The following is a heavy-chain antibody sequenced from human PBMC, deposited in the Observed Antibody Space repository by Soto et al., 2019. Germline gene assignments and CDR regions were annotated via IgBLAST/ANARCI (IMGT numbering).Heavy chain of an antibody. J-gene: IGHJ4*02. CDR3: ARSPYYDFWSGYMYYFDP. Sequence: ASVKVSCKASCYTFTSYGISWVRQAPGQGLEWMGWISAYNGNTNYAQKLQGRVTMTTDTSTSTAYMELRSLRSDDTAVYYCARSPYYDFWSGYMYYFDPWGQGTQVTVS. V-gene: IGHV1-18*04. D-gene: IGHD3-3*01. CDR2: ISAYNGNT. CDR1: CYTFTSYG.